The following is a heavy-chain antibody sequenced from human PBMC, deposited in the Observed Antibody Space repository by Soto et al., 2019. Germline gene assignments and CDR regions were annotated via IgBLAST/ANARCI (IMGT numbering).Heavy chain of an antibody. Sequence: QVPLVESGGGVVQPGMSLRLSCAASGFTFSSYAMHWVRQAPGKGLEWVAGISYDGRHESYTDSVKGRFTISRDTSKNTIYLQMNSLRPEDTAVYYCAKDRTSNFWSASCDSWGQGTLIAVSS. J-gene: IGHJ4*02. D-gene: IGHD3-3*01. CDR3: AKDRTSNFWSASCDS. CDR1: GFTFSSYA. V-gene: IGHV3-30*04. CDR2: ISYDGRHE.